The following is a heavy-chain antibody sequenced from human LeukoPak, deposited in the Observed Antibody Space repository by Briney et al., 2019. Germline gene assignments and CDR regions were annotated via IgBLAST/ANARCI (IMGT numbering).Heavy chain of an antibody. V-gene: IGHV3-23*01. CDR1: GFTFSSYA. D-gene: IGHD3-10*01. Sequence: GGSLRLSCAVSGFTFSSYAMSWVRQAPGKGLEWVSTISGSGGSTYYADSVKGRFTISRDNSKNTLYLQMNSLTAEDTAVYYCANSRFVESAHYFDYWGQGTLVTVSS. CDR2: ISGSGGST. J-gene: IGHJ4*02. CDR3: ANSRFVESAHYFDY.